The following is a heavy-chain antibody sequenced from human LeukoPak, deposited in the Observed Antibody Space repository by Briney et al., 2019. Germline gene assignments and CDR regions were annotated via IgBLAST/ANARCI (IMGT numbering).Heavy chain of an antibody. Sequence: GASVKVSCKASGYTFSDYYMHWVRQAPGQGLEWMGWINPKTGGTTYAQKFKGWVTMTRDTSINTAYLELSRLRSDDTAVYYCAREGLAVAGDPGDKYYGMDVWGQGTTVTVSS. J-gene: IGHJ6*02. CDR1: GYTFSDYY. V-gene: IGHV1-2*04. CDR3: AREGLAVAGDPGDKYYGMDV. CDR2: INPKTGGT. D-gene: IGHD6-19*01.